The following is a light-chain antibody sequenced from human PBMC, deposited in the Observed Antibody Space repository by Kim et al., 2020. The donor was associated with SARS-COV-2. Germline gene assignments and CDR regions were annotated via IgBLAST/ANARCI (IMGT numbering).Light chain of an antibody. Sequence: GQSNPISCAGTNSDLGYYNAVSWYQQRPGKAPKLSMNDVSERASGVSNRFSGSQSGNPAALTISELRAEDEADYYCSSHTTRSTYVFGSGTKVTV. J-gene: IGLJ1*01. CDR2: DVS. CDR3: SSHTTRSTYV. CDR1: NSDLGYYNA. V-gene: IGLV2-14*03.